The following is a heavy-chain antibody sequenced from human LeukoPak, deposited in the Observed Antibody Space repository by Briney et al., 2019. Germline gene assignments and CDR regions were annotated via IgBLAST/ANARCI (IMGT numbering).Heavy chain of an antibody. J-gene: IGHJ4*02. CDR2: INSDGSST. D-gene: IGHD3-10*01. CDR3: AREMVGFGELLRPGFDY. Sequence: GGSLRLSCAASGFTFSSYWMHWVRQAPGKGLVWVSRINSDGSSTSYADSVKGRFTSSRDNAKNTLYLQMNSLRAEDTAVYYCAREMVGFGELLRPGFDYWGQGTLVTVSS. CDR1: GFTFSSYW. V-gene: IGHV3-74*01.